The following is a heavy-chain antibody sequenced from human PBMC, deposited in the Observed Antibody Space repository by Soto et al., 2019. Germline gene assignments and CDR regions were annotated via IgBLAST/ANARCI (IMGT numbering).Heavy chain of an antibody. J-gene: IGHJ2*01. V-gene: IGHV1-8*01. CDR3: ARRQNHDHAWYFDL. CDR1: GYTFTSHD. CDR2: MSPNNGHT. Sequence: QVQLVQSGAEVKKPGASVTVSCKASGYTFTSHDINWVRQTTGQGLEWMGWMSPNNGHTGYAQNFQGRVSMTMNSAISTAYMEVTGLRSDDTAVYDCARRQNHDHAWYFDLWGRGTPLTVSS.